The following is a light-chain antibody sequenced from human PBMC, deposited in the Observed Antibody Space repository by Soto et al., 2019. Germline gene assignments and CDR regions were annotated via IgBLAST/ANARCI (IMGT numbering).Light chain of an antibody. Sequence: QSVLTQPPSASGNPGQRLTISCSGNTSNILRNYVYWYRQFPGTAPRLLISMNDQRPSGVPDRFSGSKSGTSASLAISGLRSEDEADYYCASWDDSLSGYVFGTGTKVTVL. CDR3: ASWDDSLSGYV. J-gene: IGLJ1*01. CDR1: TSNILRNY. CDR2: MND. V-gene: IGLV1-47*01.